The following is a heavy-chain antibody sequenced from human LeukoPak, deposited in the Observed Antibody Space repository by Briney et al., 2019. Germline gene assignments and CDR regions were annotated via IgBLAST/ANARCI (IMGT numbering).Heavy chain of an antibody. J-gene: IGHJ6*03. CDR2: TYYRGST. V-gene: IGHV4-59*01. CDR1: GGSINTYY. Sequence: PSETLSLTCTVSGGSINTYYWSWIRQPPGKGLEWIGYTYYRGSTNYNPSLKSRVIISLDTSKKQFSLKLSSVTAADTAVYFCARGNDGYSHGYYYYNYYMDVWAKGTTVTVSS. D-gene: IGHD5-18*01. CDR3: ARGNDGYSHGYYYYNYYMDV.